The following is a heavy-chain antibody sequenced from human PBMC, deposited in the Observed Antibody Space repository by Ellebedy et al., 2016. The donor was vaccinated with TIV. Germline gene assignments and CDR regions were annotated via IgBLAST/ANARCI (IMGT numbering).Heavy chain of an antibody. D-gene: IGHD1-26*01. CDR1: GFTLTDAW. Sequence: GESLKISCAAPGFTLTDAWMNWVRQAPGKGLEWVGRIKSKTAGGTTAYAAPVKGRFTISRDDSKNTVYLQMSSLKTEDTAVYYCATEVVLEATTDYWGQGTLVTASS. CDR3: ATEVVLEATTDY. J-gene: IGHJ4*02. CDR2: IKSKTAGGTT. V-gene: IGHV3-15*07.